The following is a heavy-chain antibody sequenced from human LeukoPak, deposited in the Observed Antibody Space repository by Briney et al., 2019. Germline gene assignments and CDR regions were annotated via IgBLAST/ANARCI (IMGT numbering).Heavy chain of an antibody. CDR3: AKDGAAALGYYGMDV. CDR1: GFTFDDYA. V-gene: IGHV3-9*01. Sequence: SLRLSCAASGFTFDDYAMHWVRQAPGKGLEWVSGISWNSGSIGYADSVKGRFTISRDNAENSLYLQMNSLRAEDTALYYCAKDGAAALGYYGMDVWGQGTTVTVSS. D-gene: IGHD2-15*01. J-gene: IGHJ6*02. CDR2: ISWNSGSI.